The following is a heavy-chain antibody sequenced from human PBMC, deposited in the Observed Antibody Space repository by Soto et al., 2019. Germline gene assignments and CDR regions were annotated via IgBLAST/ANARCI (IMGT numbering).Heavy chain of an antibody. CDR3: AKDYTAAGTT. J-gene: IGHJ5*02. CDR1: GFTFSSYG. Sequence: PGGSLRLSCAASGFTFSSYGMHWVRQAPGKGLEWVVVISYDGSNKYYADSVKGRFTISRDNSKNTLYLQMNSLRAEDTAVYYCAKDYTAAGTTWGQGTLVTVSS. D-gene: IGHD6-13*01. V-gene: IGHV3-30*18. CDR2: ISYDGSNK.